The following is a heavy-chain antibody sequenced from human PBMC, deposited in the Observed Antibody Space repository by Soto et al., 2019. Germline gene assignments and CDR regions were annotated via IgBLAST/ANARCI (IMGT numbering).Heavy chain of an antibody. Sequence: GSLRLSCAASRFPFSRYEMNWVRPAPGKGLEWVSYISSSSSSIYYADSVKGRFTISRDNAKNSLYLQMNSLRAEDTAVYYCARFLSIGTNTWDYFEEWGQGALVTVSA. D-gene: IGHD1-26*01. CDR3: ARFLSIGTNTWDYFEE. CDR1: RFPFSRYE. J-gene: IGHJ4*02. V-gene: IGHV3-48*03. CDR2: ISSSSSSI.